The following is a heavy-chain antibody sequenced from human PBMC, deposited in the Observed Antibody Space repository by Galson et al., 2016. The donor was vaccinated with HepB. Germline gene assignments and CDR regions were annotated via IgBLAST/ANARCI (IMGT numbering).Heavy chain of an antibody. Sequence: SVKVSCKASGYSFTDYRIHWVRQAPGQGLECMGVINPRGGATDYVQKFQGRVTMTSDTSTRTVYMELSSLTFEDTAVYFCASGLIATGASYYYNVMDVWGQGTTVIVSS. CDR1: GYSFTDYR. CDR3: ASGLIATGASYYYNVMDV. V-gene: IGHV1-46*01. CDR2: INPRGGAT. J-gene: IGHJ6*02. D-gene: IGHD1-1*01.